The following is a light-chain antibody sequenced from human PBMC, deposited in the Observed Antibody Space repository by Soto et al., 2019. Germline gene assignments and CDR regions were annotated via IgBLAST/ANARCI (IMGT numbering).Light chain of an antibody. CDR3: QQSYSTPRT. CDR2: AAS. V-gene: IGKV1-39*01. Sequence: XPSSLSASVGDRVTITCRASQSISSYLNWYQQKPGKAPKLLIYAASSLQSGVPSRFSGSGSGTDFTLTISSLQPEDFATYYCQQSYSTPRTFGQGTKVDIK. CDR1: QSISSY. J-gene: IGKJ1*01.